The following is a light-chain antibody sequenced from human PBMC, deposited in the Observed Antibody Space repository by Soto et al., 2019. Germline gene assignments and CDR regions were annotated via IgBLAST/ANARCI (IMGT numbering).Light chain of an antibody. V-gene: IGKV3-11*01. CDR2: DAS. J-gene: IGKJ4*01. CDR1: QNVVTY. CDR3: QQPSHWLT. Sequence: EIVLTQSPATLSLSPGERATLSCRASQNVVTYLAWYQQKPGQAPRLLIYDASNRATGIPARFSGSGSGTDFPLPISRPEPEDSSVYYCQQPSHWLTFRGGTKVEIK.